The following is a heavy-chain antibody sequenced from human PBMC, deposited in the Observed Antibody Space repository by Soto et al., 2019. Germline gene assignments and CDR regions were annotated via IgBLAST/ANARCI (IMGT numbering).Heavy chain of an antibody. Sequence: EVQLVESGGGLVQPGGSLRLSCAASGFPFSSYAMNWVRQTPDKGLEWLSYISDSGSTIHYADSVKGRFTISRDNAKNSLYLQMNSLRADDTAVYYCTRHGSWGQGTLVTVSS. CDR1: GFPFSSYA. D-gene: IGHD5-12*01. CDR2: ISDSGSTI. CDR3: TRHGS. V-gene: IGHV3-48*01. J-gene: IGHJ5*02.